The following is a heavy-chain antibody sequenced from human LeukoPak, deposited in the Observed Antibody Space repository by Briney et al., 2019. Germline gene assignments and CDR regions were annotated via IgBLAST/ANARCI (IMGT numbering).Heavy chain of an antibody. Sequence: GGSLRLSCAASGFTFSNYWMTWVRQAPGKGLEWVANINEDGSEKYHVDSVKGRFTISRDNAKNLLYLQMNSLRAEDTAVYYCARAVYGYWFDPWGQGTLVTVSS. CDR2: INEDGSEK. CDR1: GFTFSNYW. V-gene: IGHV3-7*01. J-gene: IGHJ5*02. CDR3: ARAVYGYWFDP. D-gene: IGHD5/OR15-5a*01.